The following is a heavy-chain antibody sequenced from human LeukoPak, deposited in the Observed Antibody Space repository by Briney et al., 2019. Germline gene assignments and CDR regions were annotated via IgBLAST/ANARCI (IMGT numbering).Heavy chain of an antibody. J-gene: IGHJ4*02. CDR2: ISGGGVTT. D-gene: IGHD2-21*02. V-gene: IGHV3-23*01. CDR1: RFTFSSYA. Sequence: GGSLRLSCTASRFTFSSYAMSWVRQAPGKGLEWVSAISGGGVTTYYADSVKGRFTISRDNSKNTLYLQMNSLRAEDTTVYYCAKMDAVVVTAGTTWDYWGQGTLVTVSS. CDR3: AKMDAVVVTAGTTWDY.